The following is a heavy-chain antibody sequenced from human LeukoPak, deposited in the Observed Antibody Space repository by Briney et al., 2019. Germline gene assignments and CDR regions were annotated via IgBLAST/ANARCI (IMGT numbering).Heavy chain of an antibody. V-gene: IGHV3-23*01. J-gene: IGHJ4*02. CDR2: ISGSGGGNT. CDR3: AKYSGYDPYFDY. D-gene: IGHD5-12*01. CDR1: GFTFSSYG. Sequence: GGSLRLSCIASGFTFSSYGMTWVRQAPGKGLEWVSAISGSGGGNTYYADSVKGRFTISRDNSKNTLYLQMSSLRAEDTAVYCCAKYSGYDPYFDYWGQGTVVTVSS.